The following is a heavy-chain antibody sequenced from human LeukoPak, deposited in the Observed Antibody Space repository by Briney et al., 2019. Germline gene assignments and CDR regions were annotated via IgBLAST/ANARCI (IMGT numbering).Heavy chain of an antibody. Sequence: GESLKISCKGSGYSFTSYWIGWVRQMPGKGLEWMGIIYPGDSDTRYSPSFQGQVTVSADKSISTAYLQWSSLKASDTAMYYCARQSRITIFGVDYYYMDVWGKGTTVTVSS. CDR1: GYSFTSYW. J-gene: IGHJ6*03. V-gene: IGHV5-51*01. CDR3: ARQSRITIFGVDYYYMDV. CDR2: IYPGDSDT. D-gene: IGHD3-3*01.